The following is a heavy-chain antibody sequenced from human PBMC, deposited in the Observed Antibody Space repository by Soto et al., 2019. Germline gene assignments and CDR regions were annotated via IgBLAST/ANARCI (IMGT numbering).Heavy chain of an antibody. CDR2: INHSGTT. J-gene: IGHJ3*02. D-gene: IGHD6-19*01. V-gene: IGHV4-34*01. Sequence: PSETLSLTCAVYGGSFSCYYWSWIRQPPGKGLEWIGEINHSGTTNYNPSLKSRVTISVDTSKNQFSLKLSSVTAADTAVYYCARTGYSSGWYKAAFDIWGQGTMVTVSS. CDR3: ARTGYSSGWYKAAFDI. CDR1: GGSFSCYY.